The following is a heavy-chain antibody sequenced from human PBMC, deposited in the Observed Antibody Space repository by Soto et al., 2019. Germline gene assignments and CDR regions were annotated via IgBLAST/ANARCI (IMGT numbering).Heavy chain of an antibody. D-gene: IGHD6-13*01. CDR3: ARVGGGRGQQLVHNWFDP. CDR2: INPSGGST. J-gene: IGHJ5*02. CDR1: GYTFTSYY. V-gene: IGHV1-46*01. Sequence: ASVKVSCKASGYTFTSYYMHWVRQAPGQGLEWMGKINPSGGSTSYAQKFQGRVTMTRDTSTSTFYMELSSLRSEDTAVFYFARVGGGRGQQLVHNWFDPWGQGTLVTVSS.